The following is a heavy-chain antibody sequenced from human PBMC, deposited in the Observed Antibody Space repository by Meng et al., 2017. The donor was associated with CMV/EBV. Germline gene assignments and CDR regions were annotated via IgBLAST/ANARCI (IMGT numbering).Heavy chain of an antibody. CDR1: GYTFTSYD. Sequence: ASVKVSCKASGYTFTSYDINWVRQATGQGLEWMGWMNPNSGNTGYAQKFQGRVTMTRDTSISTAYMELSRLRSDDTAVYYCARDYLIAAAGTNYYYGMDVWGQGTTVTVSS. CDR3: ARDYLIAAAGTNYYYGMDV. J-gene: IGHJ6*02. D-gene: IGHD6-13*01. CDR2: MNPNSGNT. V-gene: IGHV1-8*01.